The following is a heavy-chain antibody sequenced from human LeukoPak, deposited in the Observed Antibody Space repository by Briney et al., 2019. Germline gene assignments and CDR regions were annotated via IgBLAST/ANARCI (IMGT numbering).Heavy chain of an antibody. V-gene: IGHV3-48*02. CDR1: GFTFSSYS. J-gene: IGHJ4*02. Sequence: PGRSLRLSCAASGFTFSSYSIIWVRQSPGKGLEWLSYISSSGGTIYYADSVKGRFTISRDNAKNSLYLQMDSLRDEDTAVYYCARVRSGYYVDYWGQGNRATVSS. CDR2: ISSSGGTI. CDR3: ARVRSGYYVDY. D-gene: IGHD3-10*01.